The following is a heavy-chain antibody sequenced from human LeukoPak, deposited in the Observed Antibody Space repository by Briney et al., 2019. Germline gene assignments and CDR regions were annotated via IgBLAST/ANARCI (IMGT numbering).Heavy chain of an antibody. Sequence: PGGSLRLSCAASGFTFSSYSMNWVRQAPGKGLEWVSSISSSSSYIYYADSVKGRFTISRDNAKNSLYLQMNSLRAEDTAVYYCARDSGKHSSSFVYWGQGTLVTASS. CDR3: ARDSGKHSSSFVY. V-gene: IGHV3-21*01. CDR1: GFTFSSYS. J-gene: IGHJ4*02. CDR2: ISSSSSYI. D-gene: IGHD6-13*01.